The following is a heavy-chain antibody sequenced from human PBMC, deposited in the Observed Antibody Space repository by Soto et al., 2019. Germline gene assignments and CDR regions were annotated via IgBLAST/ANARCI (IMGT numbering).Heavy chain of an antibody. V-gene: IGHV3-73*01. Sequence: PCGSLRLSCAASGFTFGGSAMHWVRQASGKGLEWVGHIRSKTNSYATAYAESVKGRFTISRDDSMNTAYLQMNSLKTEDTAVYFCTRQTDAVQWLVVPTDYNFDYWGQGTLVTVSS. D-gene: IGHD6-19*01. CDR1: GFTFGGSA. CDR3: TRQTDAVQWLVVPTDYNFDY. CDR2: IRSKTNSYAT. J-gene: IGHJ4*02.